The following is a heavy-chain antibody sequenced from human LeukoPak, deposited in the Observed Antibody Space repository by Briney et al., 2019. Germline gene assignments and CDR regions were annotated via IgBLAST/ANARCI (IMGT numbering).Heavy chain of an antibody. J-gene: IGHJ6*03. CDR3: AKTGYSSSSGPFDYYYYYMDV. V-gene: IGHV3-33*06. CDR2: IWYDGSNK. CDR1: GFTFSSYG. D-gene: IGHD6-6*01. Sequence: PGRSPRLSCAASGFTFSSYGMHWVRQAPGKGLEWVAVIWYDGSNKYYADSVKGRFTISRDNSKNTLYLQMNSLRAEDTAVYYCAKTGYSSSSGPFDYYYYYMDVWGKGTTVTVSS.